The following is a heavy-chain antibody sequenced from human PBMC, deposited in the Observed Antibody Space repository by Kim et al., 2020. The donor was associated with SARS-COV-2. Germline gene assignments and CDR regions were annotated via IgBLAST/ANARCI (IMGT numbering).Heavy chain of an antibody. CDR1: GGSISSGDYY. CDR3: ARAPWEDYGRYYFDY. Sequence: SETLSLTCTVSGGSISSGDYYWSWIRQPPGKGLEWIGYIYYSGSTYYNPSLKSRVTISVDTSKNQFSLKLSSVTAADTAVYYCARAPWEDYGRYYFDYWGQGTLVTVSS. CDR2: IYYSGST. D-gene: IGHD4-17*01. V-gene: IGHV4-30-4*01. J-gene: IGHJ4*02.